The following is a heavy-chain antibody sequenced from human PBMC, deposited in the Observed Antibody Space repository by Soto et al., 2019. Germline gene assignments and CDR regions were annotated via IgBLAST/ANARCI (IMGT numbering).Heavy chain of an antibody. CDR3: ARDLYGSGSY. Sequence: KPSETLSLTCAVSGYSISSGYYWGWIRQPPGKGLEWIGSIYHSGSTYYNPSLKSRVTISVDTSKNQFSLKLSSVTAADTAVYYCARDLYGSGSYWGQGTLVTVSS. J-gene: IGHJ4*02. D-gene: IGHD3-10*01. V-gene: IGHV4-38-2*02. CDR2: IYHSGST. CDR1: GYSISSGYY.